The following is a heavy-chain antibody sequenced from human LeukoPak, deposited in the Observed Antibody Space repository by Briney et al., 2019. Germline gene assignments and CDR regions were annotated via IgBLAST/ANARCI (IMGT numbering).Heavy chain of an antibody. V-gene: IGHV3-23*01. J-gene: IGHJ4*02. D-gene: IGHD2-2*01. CDR3: AKQLSSTGSGWFFDY. CDR1: GFTFSSYA. CDR2: ISGSGGST. Sequence: TGGSLRLSCAASGFTFSSYAMSWVRQAPGKGLEWVSAISGSGGSTYYADSVKGRFTISRDNSKNTPYLQMNSLRAEDTAVYYCAKQLSSTGSGWFFDYWGQGTLVTVSS.